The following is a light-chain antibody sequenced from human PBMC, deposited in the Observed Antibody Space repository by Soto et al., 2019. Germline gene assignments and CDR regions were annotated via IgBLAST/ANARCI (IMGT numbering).Light chain of an antibody. Sequence: QPVLTQPPSASGSPGQSVTISSTGTSSDVGAHNFVSWHQQHPGKAPKLMIYEVSKRPSGVPDRFSGSKSGNTASLTVSGLQAEDEADYYCSSYAGSNNYVFGTGTKVTVL. J-gene: IGLJ1*01. CDR1: SSDVGAHNF. CDR2: EVS. CDR3: SSYAGSNNYV. V-gene: IGLV2-8*01.